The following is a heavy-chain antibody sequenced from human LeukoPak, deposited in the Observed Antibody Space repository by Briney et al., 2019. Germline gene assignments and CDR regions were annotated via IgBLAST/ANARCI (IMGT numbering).Heavy chain of an antibody. CDR3: ARSPYYDSSVITWWLDY. Sequence: GESLKISCKGSGYSFTCYWIGWVRQMPGKGLEWMGIIYPGDSDTRYSPSFQGQVTISADKSISTAYLQWSSLKASDTAMYYCARSPYYDSSVITWWLDYWGQGTLVTVSS. J-gene: IGHJ4*02. CDR2: IYPGDSDT. V-gene: IGHV5-51*01. CDR1: GYSFTCYW. D-gene: IGHD3-22*01.